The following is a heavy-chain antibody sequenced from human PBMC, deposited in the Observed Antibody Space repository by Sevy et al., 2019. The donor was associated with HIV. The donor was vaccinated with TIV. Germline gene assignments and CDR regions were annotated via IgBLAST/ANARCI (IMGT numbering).Heavy chain of an antibody. CDR2: INSGGGST. D-gene: IGHD3-22*01. CDR1: GFTFTEFV. J-gene: IGHJ4*02. CDR3: AKDVVGGYYDSSGYSDH. Sequence: GGSLRLSCAASGFTFTEFVMSWVRQAPGKGLEWVSTINSGGGSTYYADSVKGRFTISHDNSQNTLDLQMNSLRAEDTAVYYCAKDVVGGYYDSSGYSDHWGQGTLVTVSS. V-gene: IGHV3-23*01.